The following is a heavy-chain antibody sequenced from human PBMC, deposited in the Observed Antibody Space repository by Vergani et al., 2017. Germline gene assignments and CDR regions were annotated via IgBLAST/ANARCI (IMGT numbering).Heavy chain of an antibody. CDR2: ISSSSSTI. D-gene: IGHD4-11*01. J-gene: IGHJ6*02. V-gene: IGHV3-48*01. Sequence: EVQLVESGGGLVQPGGSLRLSCAASGFTFSSYSMNWVRQAPGKGLEWVSYISSSSSTIYYADSVKGRFTISRDNAKNSLYLKMNSLRAEDTAVYYCARDRYSSSYYYYGMDVWGQGTTVTVSS. CDR1: GFTFSSYS. CDR3: ARDRYSSSYYYYGMDV.